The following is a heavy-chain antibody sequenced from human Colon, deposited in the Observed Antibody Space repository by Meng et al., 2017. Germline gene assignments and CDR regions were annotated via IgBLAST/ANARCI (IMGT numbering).Heavy chain of an antibody. CDR3: AILYSIAVVAATRFDD. D-gene: IGHD2-15*01. CDR1: GGTFSSYT. V-gene: IGHV1-69*02. J-gene: IGHJ4*02. Sequence: SVKVSCKASGGTFSSYTISWVRQAPGQGLEWMGRIIPILGIANYAQKFQGRVTITADKSTSTAYMELSSLRSEDTAVYYCAILYSIAVVAATRFDDWGQGTLVTVSS. CDR2: IIPILGIA.